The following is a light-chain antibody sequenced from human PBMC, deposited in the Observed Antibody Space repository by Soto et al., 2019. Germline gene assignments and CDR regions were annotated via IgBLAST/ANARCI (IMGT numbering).Light chain of an antibody. Sequence: QSVVTQPASVSGSPGQSITISCTGTSSDVGGYNYVSWYQQFPGKAPRLIIYEVSSRPSGVSNRFSGSKSGNTASLTISGLRAEDEADYFCSSYTGTSALILFGGGTQLTVL. J-gene: IGLJ2*01. CDR3: SSYTGTSALIL. CDR2: EVS. CDR1: SSDVGGYNY. V-gene: IGLV2-14*01.